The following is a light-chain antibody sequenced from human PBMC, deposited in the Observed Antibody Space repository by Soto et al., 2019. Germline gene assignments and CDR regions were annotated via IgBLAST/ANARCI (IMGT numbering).Light chain of an antibody. CDR1: QSINSW. J-gene: IGKJ1*01. CDR3: QQFNSVSRT. V-gene: IGKV1-5*03. Sequence: DIQMTQSPSTLSAYVGDRVTITCRANQSINSWLAWYQQKPGKAPKILIYKASNLESGVPARFSGSGSGTEFTLTISSLQPDDFATYYCQQFNSVSRTFGQGTKVELK. CDR2: KAS.